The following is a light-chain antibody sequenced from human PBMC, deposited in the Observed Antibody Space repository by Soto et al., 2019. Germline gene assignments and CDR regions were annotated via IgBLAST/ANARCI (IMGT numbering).Light chain of an antibody. Sequence: QSVLTQPASVSGSPGQSITISCTGTGSDLVNYNLVSWYQQPPGQAPRLVIYESTKRPSVVSDRFSASKSGNTASLPISGLQDEDEADYYCCSCVSGSPFDVLFGGGTKLTVL. CDR3: CSCVSGSPFDVL. V-gene: IGLV2-23*01. CDR1: GSDLVNYNL. CDR2: EST. J-gene: IGLJ3*02.